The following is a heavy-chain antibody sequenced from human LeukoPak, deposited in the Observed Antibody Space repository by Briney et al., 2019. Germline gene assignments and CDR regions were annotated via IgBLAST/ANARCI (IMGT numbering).Heavy chain of an antibody. CDR1: GFTFRSYG. V-gene: IGHV3-30*03. J-gene: IGHJ6*02. Sequence: GGSLRLSCAASGFTFRSYGMHWVRQAPGKGLEWVALISYDGTDKYHADSVKGRFTISRDNSKNTLFLQMNSLRAEDTAVYYCARDAPKGNYGDYCYMDVWGQGTTVTVSS. CDR3: ARDAPKGNYGDYCYMDV. CDR2: ISYDGTDK. D-gene: IGHD4-17*01.